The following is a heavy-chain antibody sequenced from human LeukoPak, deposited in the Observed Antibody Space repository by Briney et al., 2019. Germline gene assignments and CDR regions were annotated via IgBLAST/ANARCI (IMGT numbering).Heavy chain of an antibody. CDR1: GYSISSGYY. J-gene: IGHJ6*03. D-gene: IGHD3-9*01. V-gene: IGHV4-38-2*02. Sequence: SETLSLTCSVSGYSISSGYYWGWIRQPPGKGLEWIGSIYHSGSTNYNPSLKSRVTISVDTSKNQFSLKLSSVTAADTAVYYCARAQALYYDILTGYYKAYYYYMDVWGKGTTVTVSS. CDR2: IYHSGST. CDR3: ARAQALYYDILTGYYKAYYYYMDV.